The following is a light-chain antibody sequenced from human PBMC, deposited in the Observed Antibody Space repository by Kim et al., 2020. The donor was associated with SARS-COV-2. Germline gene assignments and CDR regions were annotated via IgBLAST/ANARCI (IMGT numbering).Light chain of an antibody. J-gene: IGLJ2*01. CDR3: AEWDGSLNGVV. Sequence: GERVTISCSGSSSNIGSETVSWYQQLPGTAPKLLIYSDNQRPSGVPDRFSGSKSGTSASLAITGIQSEDQVDYYCAEWDGSLNGVVFGGGTQLTVL. CDR1: SSNIGSET. CDR2: SDN. V-gene: IGLV1-44*01.